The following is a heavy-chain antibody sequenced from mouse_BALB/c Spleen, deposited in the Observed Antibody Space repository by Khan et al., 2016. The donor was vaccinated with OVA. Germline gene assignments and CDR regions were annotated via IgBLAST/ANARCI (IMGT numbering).Heavy chain of an antibody. Sequence: VQLLETGPELVKPGASVKISCKASGYTFTAYDINWVKQRPGQGLEWIGWIYPGDDSTQYNEDFKGQATLTADRSYNTAYMQLSSLTSENSAVYFGAREGLWGVTMDYWGQGTSVSVSS. CDR2: IYPGDDST. D-gene: IGHD2-2*01. CDR1: GYTFTAYD. J-gene: IGHJ4*01. V-gene: IGHV1S56*01. CDR3: AREGLWGVTMDY.